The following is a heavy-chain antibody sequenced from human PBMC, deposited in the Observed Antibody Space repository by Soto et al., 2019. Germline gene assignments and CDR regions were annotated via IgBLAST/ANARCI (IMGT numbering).Heavy chain of an antibody. CDR3: ASSYYDSSGSALRD. CDR1: GGSISSGGYS. J-gene: IGHJ1*01. Sequence: QLQLQESGSGLVKPSQTLSLTCAVSGGSISSGGYSWSWIRQPPGKGLEWIGYIYHSGSTYYNPSLKSRVTRSVDRSTNQFSLKLSSVTAADTAVYYCASSYYDSSGSALRDWGQGTLVTVSS. D-gene: IGHD3-22*01. V-gene: IGHV4-30-2*01. CDR2: IYHSGST.